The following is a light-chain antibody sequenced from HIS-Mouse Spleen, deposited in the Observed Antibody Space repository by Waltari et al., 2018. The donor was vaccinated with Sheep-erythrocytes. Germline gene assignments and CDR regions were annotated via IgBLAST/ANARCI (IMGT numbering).Light chain of an antibody. CDR3: CSYAGSYNHV. Sequence: QSALTQPRSVSWSPGQPGTISCPGRSSAVGGYNGFFCYPQHPGKAPKLMIYDLSKRPSGVPDRFSGSKSGNTASLTISGLQAEDEADYYCCSYAGSYNHVFATGTKVTVL. J-gene: IGLJ1*01. V-gene: IGLV2-11*01. CDR2: DLS. CDR1: SSAVGGYNG.